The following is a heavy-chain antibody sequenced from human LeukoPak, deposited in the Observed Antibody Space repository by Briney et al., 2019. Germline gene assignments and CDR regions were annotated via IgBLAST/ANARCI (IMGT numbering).Heavy chain of an antibody. J-gene: IGHJ4*02. V-gene: IGHV4-34*01. CDR3: ARARRQGPTSPDY. CDR2: INHSGST. CDR1: GGSISSYY. D-gene: IGHD5-12*01. Sequence: SETLSLTCTVSGGSISSYYWSWIRQPPGKGLGWIGEINHSGSTNYNPSLKSRVTISVDTSKNQFSLKLSSVTAADTAVYYCARARRQGPTSPDYWGQGTLVTVSS.